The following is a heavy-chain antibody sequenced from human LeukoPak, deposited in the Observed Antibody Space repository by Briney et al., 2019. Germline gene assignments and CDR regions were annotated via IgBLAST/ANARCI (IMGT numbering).Heavy chain of an antibody. CDR2: IHYSGST. CDR1: GGSRRSQY. CDR3: ANLIAAAPYFQH. V-gene: IGHV4-59*08. J-gene: IGHJ1*01. Sequence: ASETLSLTCTGSGGSRRSQYWSWIRQPPGKGLEWIGYIHYSGSTNYNPSLKSRVIISVDTSKNQFSLKLSSVTAADTAVYYCANLIAAAPYFQHWGQGTLVTVSS. D-gene: IGHD6-13*01.